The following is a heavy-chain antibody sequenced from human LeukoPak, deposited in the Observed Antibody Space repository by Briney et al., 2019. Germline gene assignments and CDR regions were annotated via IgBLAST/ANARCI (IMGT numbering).Heavy chain of an antibody. D-gene: IGHD6-19*01. V-gene: IGHV4-59*08. J-gene: IGHJ4*02. CDR3: ARQQWLVHYFDY. CDR2: IYYSGST. Sequence: PSEILSLTCTVSGGSISSYYWSWIRQPPGKGLEWIGYIYYSGSTNYNPSLKSRVTISVDTSKNQFSLKLSSVTAADTAVYYCARQQWLVHYFDYWGQGTLVTVSS. CDR1: GGSISSYY.